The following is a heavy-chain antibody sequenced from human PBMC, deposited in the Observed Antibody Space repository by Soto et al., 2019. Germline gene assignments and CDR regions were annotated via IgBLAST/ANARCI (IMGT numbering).Heavy chain of an antibody. V-gene: IGHV3-21*01. J-gene: IGHJ3*02. CDR3: ARAKYSRDAFDI. CDR1: GFTFSSYS. D-gene: IGHD6-6*01. CDR2: ISSSSSYI. Sequence: PGGSLRLSCAASGFTFSSYSMNWVRQAPGKGLEWVSSISSSSSYIYYADSVKGRFTISRDNAKNSLYLQMNSLRAEDTAVYYCARAKYSRDAFDIWGQGTMVTVSS.